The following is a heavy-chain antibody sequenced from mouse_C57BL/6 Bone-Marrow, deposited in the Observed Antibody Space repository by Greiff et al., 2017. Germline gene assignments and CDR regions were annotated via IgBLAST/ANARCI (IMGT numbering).Heavy chain of an antibody. Sequence: VQLQQPGAELVKPGASVKMSCKASGYTFTSYWITWVKQRPGQGLEWIGDIYPGSGSTNYNEKFKSKATLTVDTSSSTAYMQLSSLTSEDSAVYYCARCLYYYGSSPYYFDYWGQGTTLTVSS. D-gene: IGHD1-1*01. CDR3: ARCLYYYGSSPYYFDY. V-gene: IGHV1-55*01. CDR2: IYPGSGST. CDR1: GYTFTSYW. J-gene: IGHJ2*01.